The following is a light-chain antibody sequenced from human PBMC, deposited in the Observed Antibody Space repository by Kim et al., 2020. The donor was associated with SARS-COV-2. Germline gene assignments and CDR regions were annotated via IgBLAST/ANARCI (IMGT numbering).Light chain of an antibody. V-gene: IGLV3-21*04. CDR3: QVWDSSSDHPV. J-gene: IGLJ3*02. Sequence: PGKTARITCGGNNIRSKSVHWYQQMPGQAPVLVIYYDSDRPSGIPERFSGSNSENTATLAISRVEAGDEADYFCQVWDSSSDHPVFGGGTQLTVL. CDR1: NIRSKS. CDR2: YDS.